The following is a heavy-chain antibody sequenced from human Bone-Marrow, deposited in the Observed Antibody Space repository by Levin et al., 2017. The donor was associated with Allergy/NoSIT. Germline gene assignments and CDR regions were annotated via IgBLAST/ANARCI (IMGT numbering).Heavy chain of an antibody. D-gene: IGHD1-26*01. CDR2: IYYTGST. J-gene: IGHJ6*03. V-gene: IGHV4-39*01. CDR1: GGSISTTNYY. CDR3: ARRVGTRYYYYMDI. Sequence: SQTLSLTCTVSGGSISTTNYYWGWIRQAPGKGLELIGSIYYTGSTYYNPSLKSRVTISVDSSKSQFSLKLTSVTAADTAVYYCARRVGTRYYYYMDIWGKGTTVTVSS.